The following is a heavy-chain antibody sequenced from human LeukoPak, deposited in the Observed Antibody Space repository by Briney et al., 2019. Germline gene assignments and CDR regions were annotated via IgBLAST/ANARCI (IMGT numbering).Heavy chain of an antibody. Sequence: QPGGSLRLSCAASGFTFSSYAMHWVRQAPGKGLEWVAVISYDGSSKYYADSVKGRFTISRDNSKNTLYLQMNSLRAEDTAVYYCARGRGGDVYYFDYWGQGTLVTVSS. CDR2: ISYDGSSK. V-gene: IGHV3-30*04. D-gene: IGHD3-16*01. CDR1: GFTFSSYA. J-gene: IGHJ4*02. CDR3: ARGRGGDVYYFDY.